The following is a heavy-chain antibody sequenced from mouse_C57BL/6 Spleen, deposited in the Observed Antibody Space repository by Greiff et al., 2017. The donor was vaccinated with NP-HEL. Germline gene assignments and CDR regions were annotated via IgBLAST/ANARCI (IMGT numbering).Heavy chain of an antibody. D-gene: IGHD1-1*01. CDR1: GFTFTDYY. V-gene: IGHV7-3*01. CDR3: ARGGSSLYAMDY. J-gene: IGHJ4*01. Sequence: DVQLVESGGGLVQPGGSLSLSCAASGFTFTDYYMSWVRQPPGKALEWLGFIRNKANGYTTEYSASVKGRFTISRDNSQSILYLQMNAMRAEDSATYYCARGGSSLYAMDYWGQGTSVTVSS. CDR2: IRNKANGYTT.